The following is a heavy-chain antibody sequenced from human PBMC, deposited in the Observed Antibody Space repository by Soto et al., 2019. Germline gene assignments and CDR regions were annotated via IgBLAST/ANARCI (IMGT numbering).Heavy chain of an antibody. D-gene: IGHD3-22*01. CDR3: ARRYYYDGSGYRRGGDK. J-gene: IGHJ4*02. Sequence: EVQLVESGGDLVQPGGSLRLSCAASGFTVSSNYMRWVRQAPGKGLEWVSAIYSDAGGGSTYYADSVKGRFTISRDNSRDILYLQMNSRGDDDTAVYYCARRYYYDGSGYRRGGDKWRQGTLVTVSS. CDR2: IYSDAGGGST. V-gene: IGHV3-66*04. CDR1: GFTVSSNY.